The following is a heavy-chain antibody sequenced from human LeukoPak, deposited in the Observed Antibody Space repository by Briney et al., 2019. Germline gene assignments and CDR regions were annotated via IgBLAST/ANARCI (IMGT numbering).Heavy chain of an antibody. D-gene: IGHD3-3*01. Sequence: SETLSLTCAVYGGSFSGYYWSWIRQPPGKGLEWIGEINHSGSTNYNPSLKSRVTISVDTSKNQFSLKLSSVTAADTAVYYCAKLRFLEWSGWYWGQGTLVTVSS. J-gene: IGHJ4*02. CDR3: AKLRFLEWSGWY. CDR2: INHSGST. V-gene: IGHV4-34*01. CDR1: GGSFSGYY.